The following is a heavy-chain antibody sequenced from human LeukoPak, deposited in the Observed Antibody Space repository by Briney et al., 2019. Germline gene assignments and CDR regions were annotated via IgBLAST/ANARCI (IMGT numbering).Heavy chain of an antibody. CDR3: ARVKRYSGYDSPLDY. J-gene: IGHJ4*02. Sequence: SETLSLTCAVYGGSFSGYSWSWIRQPPGKGLEWIGEINHSGSTNYNPSLKSRVTISVDTSKNQFSLKLSSVTAADTAVYYCARVKRYSGYDSPLDYWGQGTLVTVSS. V-gene: IGHV4-34*01. CDR2: INHSGST. D-gene: IGHD5-12*01. CDR1: GGSFSGYS.